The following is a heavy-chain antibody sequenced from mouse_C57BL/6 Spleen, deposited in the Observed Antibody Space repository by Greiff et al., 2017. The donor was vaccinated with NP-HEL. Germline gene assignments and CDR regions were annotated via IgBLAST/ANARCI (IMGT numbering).Heavy chain of an antibody. V-gene: IGHV1-55*01. J-gene: IGHJ4*01. CDR3: ARIGGSSYPYAMDY. CDR1: GYTFTSYW. CDR2: IYPGSGST. D-gene: IGHD1-1*01. Sequence: QVQLQQPGAELVKPGASVKMSCKASGYTFTSYWITWVKQRPGQGLEWIGDIYPGSGSTNYNEKFKSKATLTVDTSSSTAYMQLSSLTSEDSAVYYCARIGGSSYPYAMDYWGQGTSVTVAS.